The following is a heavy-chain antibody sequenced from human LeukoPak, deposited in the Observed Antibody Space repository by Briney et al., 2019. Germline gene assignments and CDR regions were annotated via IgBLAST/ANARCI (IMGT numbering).Heavy chain of an antibody. CDR1: GFTFDDYG. CDR3: AKDYRPHDFWSGLVDY. V-gene: IGHV3-20*04. J-gene: IGHJ4*02. Sequence: GGSLRLSCAAPGFTFDDYGMSWVRQAPGKGLEWVSGINWNGGSTGYADSVKGRFTISRDNSKNTLYLQMNSLRAEDTAVYYCAKDYRPHDFWSGLVDYWGQGTLVTVSS. CDR2: INWNGGST. D-gene: IGHD3-3*01.